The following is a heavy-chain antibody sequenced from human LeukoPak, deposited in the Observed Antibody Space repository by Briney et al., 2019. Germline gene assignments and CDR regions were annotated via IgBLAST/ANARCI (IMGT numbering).Heavy chain of an antibody. CDR2: ITDSGGST. Sequence: GGSLRLSCAASGITFSNYAMSWVRQAPGKGLEWVSSITDSGGSTYYADSVKGRFTISRDNSKNTLYLHMSSLRAEDTAVYYCACTAYYYYYLDVWGKGTTVTVSS. V-gene: IGHV3-23*01. CDR3: ACTAYYYYYLDV. J-gene: IGHJ6*03. D-gene: IGHD5-18*01. CDR1: GITFSNYA.